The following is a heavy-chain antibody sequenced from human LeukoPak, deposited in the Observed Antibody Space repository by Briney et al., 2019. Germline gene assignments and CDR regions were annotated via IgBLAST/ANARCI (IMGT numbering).Heavy chain of an antibody. CDR1: GGSTNTYY. CDR2: IYHSGST. J-gene: IGHJ3*02. D-gene: IGHD6-13*01. Sequence: PSETLSLTCTVSGGSTNTYYWSWIRQPPGKGLEWIGYIYHSGSTNYNPSLKSRVTISVDTSKNQVSLKLTSVTAADTAVYYCARSRATAAVNQAFDIWGQGTMVTVSS. V-gene: IGHV4-59*01. CDR3: ARSRATAAVNQAFDI.